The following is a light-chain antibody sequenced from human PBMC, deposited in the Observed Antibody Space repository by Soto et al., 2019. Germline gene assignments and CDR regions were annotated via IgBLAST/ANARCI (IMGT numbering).Light chain of an antibody. CDR3: QQYKNWHPWT. V-gene: IGKV3-15*01. J-gene: IGKJ1*01. CDR2: GAS. CDR1: QSVSSY. Sequence: EIVMTQSPATLSVSPGERATLSCRASQSVSSYLAWYQQKPGQAPRLLIYGASTRATGIPARFSGSGSGTEFTLTISSLQSEDFAVYYCQQYKNWHPWTFGQGTKVEIK.